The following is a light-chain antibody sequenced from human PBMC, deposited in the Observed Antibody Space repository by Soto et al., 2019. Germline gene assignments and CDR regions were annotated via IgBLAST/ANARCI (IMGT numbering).Light chain of an antibody. V-gene: IGKV1-5*03. CDR2: KAA. CDR1: QSINDW. CDR3: QHWQGFSWT. Sequence: DIQMTQSPSTLSSSVGDRVTITCRASQSINDWVDWYQQKPGRAPKFLIYKAANLESGVPSRSSGSASGTQFTRTISIRQPDDLVTYYGQHWQGFSWTCGQGTKVEIK. J-gene: IGKJ1*01.